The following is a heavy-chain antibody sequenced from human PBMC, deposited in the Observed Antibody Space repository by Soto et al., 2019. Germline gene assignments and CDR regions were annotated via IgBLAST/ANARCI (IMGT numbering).Heavy chain of an antibody. Sequence: GGSLRLSCAASGFTFSSYGMHWVRQAPGKGLEWVAVIWYDGSNKYYADSVKGRFTISRDNSKNTLCLQMNSLRAEDTAVYYCARDLGTYYDFWSGYYYYYYYGMDVWGQGTTVTVSS. J-gene: IGHJ6*02. CDR1: GFTFSSYG. D-gene: IGHD3-3*01. CDR3: ARDLGTYYDFWSGYYYYYYYGMDV. V-gene: IGHV3-33*01. CDR2: IWYDGSNK.